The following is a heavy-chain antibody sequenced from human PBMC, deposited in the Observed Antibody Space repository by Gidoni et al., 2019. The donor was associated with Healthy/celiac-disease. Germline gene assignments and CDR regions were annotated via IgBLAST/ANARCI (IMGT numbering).Heavy chain of an antibody. CDR3: ARHSAVAGARIDY. CDR1: GGSISSSSYY. Sequence: QLQLQESGPGLVKPSETLSLTCTVSGGSISSSSYYWGWIRQPPGKGLEWIGSIYYSGSTYYNPSLKSRVTISVDTSKNQFSLKLSSVTAADTAVYYCARHSAVAGARIDYWGQGTLVTVSS. D-gene: IGHD6-19*01. J-gene: IGHJ4*02. V-gene: IGHV4-39*01. CDR2: IYYSGST.